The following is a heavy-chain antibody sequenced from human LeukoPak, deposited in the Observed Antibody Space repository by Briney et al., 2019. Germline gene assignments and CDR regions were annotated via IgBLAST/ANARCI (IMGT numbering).Heavy chain of an antibody. Sequence: SETLSLTCTVSGGSISSGGYYCSWIRQPAGKGLEWIGRIYTNGNTNYNPSLKSRVTISVDTSKNQFSLKLSSVTAADTAVYYCARWPYDSSSRYFDYWGQGTLVTVSS. CDR1: GGSISSGGYY. V-gene: IGHV4-61*02. D-gene: IGHD3-22*01. CDR2: IYTNGNT. J-gene: IGHJ4*02. CDR3: ARWPYDSSSRYFDY.